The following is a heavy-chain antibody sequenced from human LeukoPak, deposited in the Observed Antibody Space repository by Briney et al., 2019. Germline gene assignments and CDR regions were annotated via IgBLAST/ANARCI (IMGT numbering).Heavy chain of an antibody. Sequence: GGSLRLSCAASGFTFSSYSMNWVRQAPGKGLEWVSSISSSSSYIYYADSVKGRFTISGDNSKNTLYLQMNSLRAEDTAVYYCAKDGGDFWSGYPNYYMDVWGKGTTVTVSS. J-gene: IGHJ6*03. CDR2: ISSSSSYI. V-gene: IGHV3-21*04. CDR1: GFTFSSYS. D-gene: IGHD3-3*01. CDR3: AKDGGDFWSGYPNYYMDV.